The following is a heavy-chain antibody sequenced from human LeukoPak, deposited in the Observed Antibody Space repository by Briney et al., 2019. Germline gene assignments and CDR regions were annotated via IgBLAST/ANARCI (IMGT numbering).Heavy chain of an antibody. D-gene: IGHD6-19*01. CDR2: IYYSGST. J-gene: IGHJ6*02. CDR1: GGSISSYY. Sequence: SETLSLTCTVSGGSISSYYWSWIRQPPGKGLEWIGYIYYSGSTNYNPSLKSRVTISADTSKNQFSLKLSSVTAADTAVYYCARSLWSSGWYDYYYYGMDVWGQGTTVTVSS. V-gene: IGHV4-59*01. CDR3: ARSLWSSGWYDYYYYGMDV.